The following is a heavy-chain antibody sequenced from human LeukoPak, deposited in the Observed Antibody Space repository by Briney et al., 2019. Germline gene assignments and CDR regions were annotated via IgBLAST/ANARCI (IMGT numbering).Heavy chain of an antibody. J-gene: IGHJ4*02. D-gene: IGHD1-26*01. Sequence: GASAKVSCKASGGTFSSYAISWVRQAPGQGLEWMGGIIPIFGTANYAQKFQGRVTITADESTSTAYMELSSLRSEDTAVYYCARGGGYSGSYSHLGYWGQGTLVTVSS. CDR3: ARGGGYSGSYSHLGY. V-gene: IGHV1-69*13. CDR2: IIPIFGTA. CDR1: GGTFSSYA.